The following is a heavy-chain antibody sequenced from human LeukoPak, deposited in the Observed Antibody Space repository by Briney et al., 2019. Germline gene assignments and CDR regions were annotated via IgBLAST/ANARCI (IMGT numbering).Heavy chain of an antibody. J-gene: IGHJ4*02. Sequence: SETLSLTCAVYGGSFSGYYWSWIRQPPGKGLEWIGEINHSGSTNYNPSLKCRVTISVDTSKNQFSLKLSSVTAADTAVYYCATLPTKHCSGGSCYPNPGYWGQGTLVTVSS. CDR2: INHSGST. CDR3: ATLPTKHCSGGSCYPNPGY. CDR1: GGSFSGYY. D-gene: IGHD2-15*01. V-gene: IGHV4-34*01.